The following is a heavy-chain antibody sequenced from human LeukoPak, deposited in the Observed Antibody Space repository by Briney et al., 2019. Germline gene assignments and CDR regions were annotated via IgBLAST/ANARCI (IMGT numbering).Heavy chain of an antibody. J-gene: IGHJ3*02. Sequence: NPSETLSLTCTVSGGSISSYYWSWIRQPPGKGLEWIGYIYYSGSTNYNPSLKSRVTISVDTSKNQFSLKLSSVTAADTAVYYCARGEARPRLAFDIWGQGTMVTVSS. CDR3: ARGEARPRLAFDI. V-gene: IGHV4-59*01. CDR2: IYYSGST. CDR1: GGSISSYY. D-gene: IGHD6-6*01.